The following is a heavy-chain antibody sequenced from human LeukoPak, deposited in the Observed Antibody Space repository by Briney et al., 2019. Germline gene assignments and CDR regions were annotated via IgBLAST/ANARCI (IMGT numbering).Heavy chain of an antibody. CDR3: ARDRDGFNSPSYFDY. CDR2: IYYSGST. D-gene: IGHD5-24*01. CDR1: GGSISSYY. Sequence: PSETLSLTCTVSGGSISSYYWSWIRQPPGKGLEWIGYIYYSGSTNYNPSLKSRVTISVDTSKNQFSLELSSVTAADTAVYYCARDRDGFNSPSYFDYWGQGTLVTVSS. V-gene: IGHV4-59*01. J-gene: IGHJ4*02.